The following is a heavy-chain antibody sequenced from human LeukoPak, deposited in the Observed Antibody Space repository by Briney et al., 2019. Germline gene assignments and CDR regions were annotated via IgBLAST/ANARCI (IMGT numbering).Heavy chain of an antibody. CDR3: AREVGALAEGYFDY. Sequence: PSQTLSLTCTVSGGSISSGSYYWSWIRQPAGKGLEWIGRIYTSGSTNYNPSLKSRVTISVDTSKNQFSLKLSSVTAADTAVYYCAREVGALAEGYFDYWGQGTLVTVSS. V-gene: IGHV4-61*02. J-gene: IGHJ4*02. D-gene: IGHD1-26*01. CDR2: IYTSGST. CDR1: GGSISSGSYY.